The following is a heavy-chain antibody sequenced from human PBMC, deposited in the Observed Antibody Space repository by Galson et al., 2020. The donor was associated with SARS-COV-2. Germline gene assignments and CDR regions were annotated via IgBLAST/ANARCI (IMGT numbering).Heavy chain of an antibody. J-gene: IGHJ4*02. Sequence: ASVKVSCKASGYTFTSYGISWVRQAPGQGLEWMGWISAYNGNTNYAQKLQGRVTMTTDTSTSTAYMELRSLRSDDTAVYYCARDATYCSGGSCYSRPSGYWGQGTLVTVSS. CDR2: ISAYNGNT. CDR3: ARDATYCSGGSCYSRPSGY. D-gene: IGHD2-15*01. CDR1: GYTFTSYG. V-gene: IGHV1-18*04.